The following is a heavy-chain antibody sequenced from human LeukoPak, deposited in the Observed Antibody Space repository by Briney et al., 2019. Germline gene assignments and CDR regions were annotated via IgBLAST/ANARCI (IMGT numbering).Heavy chain of an antibody. CDR2: INHSGYT. J-gene: IGHJ4*02. CDR1: GVSFNDYY. D-gene: IGHD2-21*02. CDR3: TRMTAGHDY. V-gene: IGHV4-34*01. Sequence: SETPSLTCAVSGVSFNDYYWSWVRQTPGKGLEWIGEINHSGYTNDSPSLKSRVTLSIDTSRKQFSLNLRSVTVADTGIYYCTRMTAGHDYWGQGTLVTVSS.